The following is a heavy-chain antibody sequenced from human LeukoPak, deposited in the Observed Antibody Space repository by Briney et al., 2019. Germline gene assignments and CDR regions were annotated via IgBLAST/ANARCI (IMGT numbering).Heavy chain of an antibody. J-gene: IGHJ5*02. CDR1: GGSISSYY. CDR3: ARTYSSGWSFDP. V-gene: IGHV4-59*01. CDR2: IYYSGST. Sequence: SETLSLTCTVSGGSISSYYWSWIRQPPGMGLEWIGYIYYSGSTNYNPSLKSRVTISVDTSKNQFSLKLSSVTAADTAVYYCARTYSSGWSFDPWGQGTLVTVSS. D-gene: IGHD6-19*01.